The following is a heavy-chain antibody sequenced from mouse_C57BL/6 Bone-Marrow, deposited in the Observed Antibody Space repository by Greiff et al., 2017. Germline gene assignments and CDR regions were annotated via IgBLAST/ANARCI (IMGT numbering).Heavy chain of an antibody. CDR2: LWSGGST. D-gene: IGHD2-1*01. CDR1: GFSLTSYG. CDR3: ATYGNYAWFAY. Sequence: VKLMESGPGLVQPSQSLSITCTVSGFSLTSYGVHWVRQSPGKGLEWLGVLWSGGSTDYNAAFISRLSISKDNSKSQVFFKMNSLQADDTAIYYCATYGNYAWFAYWGQGTLVTVSA. V-gene: IGHV2-2*01. J-gene: IGHJ3*01.